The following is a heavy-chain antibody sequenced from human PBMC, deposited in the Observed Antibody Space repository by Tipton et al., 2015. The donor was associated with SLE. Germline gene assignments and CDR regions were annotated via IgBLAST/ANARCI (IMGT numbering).Heavy chain of an antibody. V-gene: IGHV4-39*07. CDR2: INHSGST. Sequence: TLSLTCTVSGGSISSGGYYWSWIRQPPGKGLEWIGEINHSGSTNYNPSLKSRVTISVDTSKNQFSLKLSSVTAADTAVYYCASLAYPGDYWGQGTLVTVSS. CDR1: GGSISSGGYY. CDR3: ASLAYPGDY. D-gene: IGHD2-2*01. J-gene: IGHJ4*02.